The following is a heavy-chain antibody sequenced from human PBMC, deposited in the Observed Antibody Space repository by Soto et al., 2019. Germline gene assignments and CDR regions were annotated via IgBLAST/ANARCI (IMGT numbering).Heavy chain of an antibody. V-gene: IGHV3-11*01. J-gene: IGHJ6*02. D-gene: IGHD2-15*01. CDR2: ISSSGSTI. Sequence: PGGSLRLSCAASGFSFSDYYMSWVRQAPGKGLEWISYISSSGSTIFYAPSVKGRFTISRDNAKNSLELQMDRLRAEDTAVYFCARGGYCSGGRCLWKSTGMDVWGRGTTVTVSS. CDR1: GFSFSDYY. CDR3: ARGGYCSGGRCLWKSTGMDV.